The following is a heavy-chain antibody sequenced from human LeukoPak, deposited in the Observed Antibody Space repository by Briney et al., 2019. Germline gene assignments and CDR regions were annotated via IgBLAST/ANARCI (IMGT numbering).Heavy chain of an antibody. V-gene: IGHV3-43D*03. Sequence: PGGSLRLSCAASGFTFDDYATHWVRQAPGKGLEWVSLISWDGGSTYYADSVKGRFTISRDNSKNSLYLQMNSLRAEDTALYYCAKGSDPHILRPYMDVWGKGTTVTVSS. CDR2: ISWDGGST. CDR1: GFTFDDYA. CDR3: AKGSDPHILRPYMDV. D-gene: IGHD3-16*01. J-gene: IGHJ6*03.